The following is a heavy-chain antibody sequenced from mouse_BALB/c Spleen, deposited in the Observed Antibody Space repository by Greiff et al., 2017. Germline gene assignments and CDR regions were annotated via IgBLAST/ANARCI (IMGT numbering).Heavy chain of an antibody. CDR2: IDPANGNT. D-gene: IGHD2-10*01. J-gene: IGHJ2*01. V-gene: IGHV14-3*02. CDR1: GFNIKDTY. CDR3: AEAYYGNYNYFDY. Sequence: EVQLQQSGAELVKPGASVKLSCTASGFNIKDTYMHWVKQRPEQGLEWIGRIDPANGNTKYDPKFQGKATITADTSSNTAYLQRSSLTSEDTAVYYCAEAYYGNYNYFDYWGQGTTLTVSS.